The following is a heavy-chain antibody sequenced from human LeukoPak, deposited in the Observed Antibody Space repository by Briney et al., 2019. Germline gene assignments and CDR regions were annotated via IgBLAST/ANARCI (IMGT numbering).Heavy chain of an antibody. Sequence: GGSLRLSCAASGSTFSDYYMSWIRQAPGKGLEWVSSISSSSSYIYYADSVKGRFTTSRDNAKNSLYLQMNSLRAEDTAVYYCARVDEYQLLYVEYFDYWGQGTLVTVSS. CDR1: GSTFSDYY. CDR2: ISSSSSYI. CDR3: ARVDEYQLLYVEYFDY. J-gene: IGHJ4*02. V-gene: IGHV3-11*06. D-gene: IGHD2-2*02.